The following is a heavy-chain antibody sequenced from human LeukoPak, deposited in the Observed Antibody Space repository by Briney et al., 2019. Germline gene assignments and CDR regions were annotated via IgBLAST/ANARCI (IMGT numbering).Heavy chain of an antibody. CDR1: GYTFTSYG. CDR3: ARSKRYFDWLPYYYYYMDV. D-gene: IGHD3-9*01. J-gene: IGHJ6*03. Sequence: ASVKVSCKASGYTFTSYGISWVRQAPGQGLEWMGWISAYNGNTNYAQKLQGRVTMTTDTSTSTAYMELRSLRSDDTAVYYCARSKRYFDWLPYYYYYMDVWGKGTTVTVSS. CDR2: ISAYNGNT. V-gene: IGHV1-18*01.